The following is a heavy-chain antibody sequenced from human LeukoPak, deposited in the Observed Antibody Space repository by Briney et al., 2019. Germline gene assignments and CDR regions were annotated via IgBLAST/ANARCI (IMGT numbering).Heavy chain of an antibody. CDR3: ARLAVRGWFDP. V-gene: IGHV3-21*01. Sequence: GGSLRLSCAAPGFTFSSYSMNWVRQAPGKGLEWVSSISSSSSYIYYADSVKGRFTISRDNAKNSLYLQMNSLRAEDTAVYYCARLAVRGWFDPWGQGTLVTVSS. CDR2: ISSSSSYI. D-gene: IGHD4-17*01. J-gene: IGHJ5*02. CDR1: GFTFSSYS.